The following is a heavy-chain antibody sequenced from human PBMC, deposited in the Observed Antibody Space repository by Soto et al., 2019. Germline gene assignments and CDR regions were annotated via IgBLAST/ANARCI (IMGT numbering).Heavy chain of an antibody. CDR3: TTRDLGYCSGGSCYVVDFDY. CDR2: IRSKANSYAT. J-gene: IGHJ4*02. D-gene: IGHD2-15*01. V-gene: IGHV3-73*02. CDR1: GFTFSGSA. Sequence: EVQLVESGGGLVQPGGSLKLSCAASGFTFSGSAMHWVRQASGKGLEWVGRIRSKANSYATAYAASVKGRFTISRDDSKNTAYLQMNSPKPAETAVYYCTTRDLGYCSGGSCYVVDFDYWGQGTLVTVSS.